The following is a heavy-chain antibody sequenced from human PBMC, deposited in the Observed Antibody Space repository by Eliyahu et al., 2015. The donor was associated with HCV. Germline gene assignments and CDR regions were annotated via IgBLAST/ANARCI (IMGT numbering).Heavy chain of an antibody. CDR1: SASISGNQW. Sequence: QVQLQESGPGLVRPSGTLSLTCAVSSASISGNQWWTWVRQPPGKGLEWIGEISQSGRTNYNPSVKNRVSISVDKSKNHFSLSLTSVTAADTAVYYCARDRFDGFLEYWSRGTLVTVSS. CDR2: ISQSGRT. J-gene: IGHJ4*02. V-gene: IGHV4-4*02. D-gene: IGHD3-9*01. CDR3: ARDRFDGFLEY.